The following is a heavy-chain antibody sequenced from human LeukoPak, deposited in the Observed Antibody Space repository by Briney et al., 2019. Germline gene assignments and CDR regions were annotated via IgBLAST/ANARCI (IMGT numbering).Heavy chain of an antibody. D-gene: IGHD4-17*01. V-gene: IGHV3-30*01. J-gene: IGHJ4*02. CDR3: VRDLSGHYSFDH. CDR1: GFTFSHYA. Sequence: GRSLRLSCAASGFTFSHYAMHWVRRPPGKGLEWVTFVSAVGDRRYYADSVKGRFTISRDDSKSSLYLQMNSLRTEDTALHYCVRDLSGHYSFDHWGQGALVTVSS. CDR2: VSAVGDRR.